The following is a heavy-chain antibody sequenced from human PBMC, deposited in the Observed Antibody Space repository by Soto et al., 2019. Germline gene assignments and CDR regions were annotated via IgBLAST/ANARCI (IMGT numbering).Heavy chain of an antibody. CDR1: GFTFSSHS. D-gene: IGHD6-19*01. V-gene: IGHV3-30-3*01. CDR3: ARGASITVAGTSFDY. CDR2: KSFDGSYK. Sequence: QVQLVESGGGVAQPGRSLRLSCAASGFTFSSHSMHWVRQAPGKGLEWVAVKSFDGSYKYYADSVKGRFTISRDNSKNTLYLQMNSLRAEDTAVYYCARGASITVAGTSFDYWGQGTLVTVSS. J-gene: IGHJ4*02.